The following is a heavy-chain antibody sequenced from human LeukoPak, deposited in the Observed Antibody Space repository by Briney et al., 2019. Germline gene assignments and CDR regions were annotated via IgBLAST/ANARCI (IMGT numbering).Heavy chain of an antibody. CDR3: AKGGNSGTEGAFDI. CDR1: GFTFDDYA. J-gene: IGHJ3*02. Sequence: GGSLRLSCAASGFTFDDYAMHWVRQAPGKGLEWVSGISWNSGSIGYADSVKGRFTISRDNAKNSLYLQMNSLRAEDTALYYCAKGGNSGTEGAFDIWGQGTMVTVSS. V-gene: IGHV3-9*01. D-gene: IGHD2-2*01. CDR2: ISWNSGSI.